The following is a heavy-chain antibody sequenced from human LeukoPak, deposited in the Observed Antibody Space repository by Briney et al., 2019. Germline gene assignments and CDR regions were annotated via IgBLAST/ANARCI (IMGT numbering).Heavy chain of an antibody. CDR1: GSSFTNYW. CDR2: IYPGDSDT. D-gene: IGHD1-7*01. CDR3: ARRGNYWFDH. V-gene: IGHV5-51*01. Sequence: GASLKISCKGSGSSFTNYWIGWVRPMPGKGREWMGIIYPGDSDTRYSPSFQGQVTISADTSISTAYLQWSSLKASDTAIYYCARRGNYWFDHWGQGTLVTVSS. J-gene: IGHJ5*02.